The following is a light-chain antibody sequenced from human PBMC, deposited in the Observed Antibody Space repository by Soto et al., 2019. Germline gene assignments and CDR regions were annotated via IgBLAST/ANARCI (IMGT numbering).Light chain of an antibody. CDR2: GAS. V-gene: IGKV3-20*01. J-gene: IGKJ2*01. CDR1: QSVSSNY. CDR3: QQYGSSAYT. Sequence: EIVLMQSPGTLSLSPGERATLSCRASQSVSSNYLAWYQQKPGQAPRLLIYGASSRATGIPDRFSGSGSGTDFTLTISRLEPEDFAVYYCQQYGSSAYTFGQGTKLE.